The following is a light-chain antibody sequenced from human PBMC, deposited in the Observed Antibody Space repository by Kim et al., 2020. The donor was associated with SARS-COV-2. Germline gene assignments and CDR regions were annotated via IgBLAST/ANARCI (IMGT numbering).Light chain of an antibody. CDR2: GAS. CDR1: QSISSY. Sequence: DIQMTQSPSSLSVSVGDRVTITCRASQSISSYLNWYQQKPGKAPKLLIYGASSLQSGVPSRFSGSGSGTDFTLTISSLQPEDFATYYCQQSYSTPRTFGQGTKLEI. CDR3: QQSYSTPRT. J-gene: IGKJ2*01. V-gene: IGKV1-39*01.